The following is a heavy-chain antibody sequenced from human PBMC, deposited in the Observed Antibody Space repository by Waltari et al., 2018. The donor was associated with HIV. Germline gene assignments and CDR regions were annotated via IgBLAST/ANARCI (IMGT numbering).Heavy chain of an antibody. CDR3: ARGRNMIRGKYYYYYGMDV. CDR1: GYTFPSYD. Sequence: QVQLVQSGAEVKKPGASVKVSCKASGYTFPSYDINWVRLATGQGLEWMGWMNPNSGNTGYAQKFQGRVTMTRNTSISTAYMELNSLRSEDTAVYYCARGRNMIRGKYYYYYGMDVWGQGTTVTVSS. J-gene: IGHJ6*02. D-gene: IGHD3-10*01. V-gene: IGHV1-8*01. CDR2: MNPNSGNT.